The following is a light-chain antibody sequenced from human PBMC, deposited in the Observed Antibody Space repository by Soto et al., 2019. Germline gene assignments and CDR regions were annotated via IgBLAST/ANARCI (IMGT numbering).Light chain of an antibody. J-gene: IGKJ2*01. CDR1: QSIDRW. Sequence: DIQMTQSPSTLPASLGDRVTITCRAGQSIDRWLACYQQRPGKAPKILIYHASSLETGVPSRFSGSGSGTEFPLTISSLQPDDFATYYCQQYNSYSPLMYTFGQGTKVDI. V-gene: IGKV1-5*01. CDR3: QQYNSYSPLMYT. CDR2: HAS.